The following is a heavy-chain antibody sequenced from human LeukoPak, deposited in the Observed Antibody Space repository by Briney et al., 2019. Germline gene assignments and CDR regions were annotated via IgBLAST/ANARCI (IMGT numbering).Heavy chain of an antibody. CDR2: ISSSSYI. J-gene: IGHJ4*02. D-gene: IGHD6-19*01. CDR3: ARVPVGGIEY. V-gene: IGHV3-21*04. Sequence: PGGSLRLSCAASGFTFSSYSMNWGRQAPGKGLEWVSSISSSSYIYYADSVKGRFTISRDNAKNSLYLQMNSLRAEDTAVYYWARVPVGGIEYWGQGTLVTVSS. CDR1: GFTFSSYS.